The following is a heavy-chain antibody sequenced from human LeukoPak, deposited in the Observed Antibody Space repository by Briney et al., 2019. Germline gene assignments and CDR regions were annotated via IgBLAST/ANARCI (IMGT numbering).Heavy chain of an antibody. CDR3: AKDLRDEGLYCSSTSCYGG. V-gene: IGHV3-30*18. CDR1: GFTFSSYG. D-gene: IGHD2-2*01. J-gene: IGHJ4*02. CDR2: ISYDGSNK. Sequence: GGPLRLSCAASGFTFSSYGMHWFRQAPGKGLEGVAVISYDGSNKYYADSVKGRFTISRYNSKNTLYLQMNSLRAEDTAVYYCAKDLRDEGLYCSSTSCYGGWGQGTLVTVSS.